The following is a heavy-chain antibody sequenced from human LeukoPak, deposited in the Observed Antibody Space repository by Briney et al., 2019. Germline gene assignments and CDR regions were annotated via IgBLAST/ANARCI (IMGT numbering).Heavy chain of an antibody. V-gene: IGHV4-34*01. CDR1: GGSFSGYY. CDR2: INHSGST. CDR3: ATYQISGSYYYYGMDV. D-gene: IGHD1-26*01. J-gene: IGHJ6*02. Sequence: SETLSLTCAVYGGSFSGYYWSWIRQPPGKGLEWTGKINHSGSTNYNPSLKSRVTISVDTSKNQFSLKLSSVTAADTAVYYCATYQISGSYYYYGMDVWGQGTTVTVSS.